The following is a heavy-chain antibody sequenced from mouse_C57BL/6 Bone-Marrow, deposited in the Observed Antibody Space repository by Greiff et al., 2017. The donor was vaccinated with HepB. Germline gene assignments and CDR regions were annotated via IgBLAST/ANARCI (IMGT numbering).Heavy chain of an antibody. CDR3: ARRKTTVVATLDY. D-gene: IGHD1-1*01. V-gene: IGHV1-64*01. Sequence: VQLQQPGAELVKPGASVKLSCKASGYTFTSYWMHWVKQRPGQGLEWIGMIHPNSGSTNYNEKFKSKATLTVDKSSSTAYMQLSSLTSEDSAVYYCARRKTTVVATLDYWGQGTTLTVSS. CDR1: GYTFTSYW. J-gene: IGHJ2*01. CDR2: IHPNSGST.